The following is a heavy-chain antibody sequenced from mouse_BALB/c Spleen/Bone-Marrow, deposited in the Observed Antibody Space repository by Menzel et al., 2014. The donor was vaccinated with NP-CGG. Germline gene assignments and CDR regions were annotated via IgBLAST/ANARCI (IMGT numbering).Heavy chain of an antibody. CDR1: GYTFTSYY. J-gene: IGHJ3*01. V-gene: IGHV1S81*02. CDR3: TREGVY. CDR2: INHSNGYT. Sequence: QVQLKESGAELVKPGASVKLSCKASGYTFTSYYMYWVKQRPGQGLEWIGEINHSNGYTNFNEKFKSKATLTVDKSSSTAYMELSSLTSEDSAVYYCTREGVYWGQGTLVTVSA.